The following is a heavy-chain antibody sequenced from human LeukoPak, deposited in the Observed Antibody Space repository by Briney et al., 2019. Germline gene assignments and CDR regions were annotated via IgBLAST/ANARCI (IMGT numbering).Heavy chain of an antibody. CDR1: GFTFSSYG. V-gene: IGHV3-30*18. D-gene: IGHD3-3*01. Sequence: PGGSLRLSCAASGFTFSSYGMPWVRQAPGKGLEWVAVISYDGSNKYYADSVKGRFTISRDNSKNTLYLQMNSLRAEDTAVYYCAKGWYEGGFWSAFDIWGQGTMVTVSS. CDR3: AKGWYEGGFWSAFDI. CDR2: ISYDGSNK. J-gene: IGHJ3*02.